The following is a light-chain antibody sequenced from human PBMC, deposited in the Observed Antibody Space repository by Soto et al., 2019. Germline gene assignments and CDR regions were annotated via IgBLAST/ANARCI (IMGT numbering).Light chain of an antibody. J-gene: IGKJ1*01. Sequence: DVVMTQSPLSLPVTLGQPASISCRSSQSLIHSDGDTYLNWFQQSPGQSPRRLIYKVSDRDSGVPDRFSGSGSGTDFTLKISRVEAEDVGIYYCMQGTHWPCTFGQGTEVEIK. V-gene: IGKV2-30*02. CDR1: QSLIHSDGDTY. CDR3: MQGTHWPCT. CDR2: KVS.